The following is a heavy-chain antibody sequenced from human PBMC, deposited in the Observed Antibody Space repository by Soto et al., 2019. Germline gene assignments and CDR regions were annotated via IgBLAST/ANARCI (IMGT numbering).Heavy chain of an antibody. Sequence: SETLSLTCAVSGGSISSSNWWSWVRQPPGKGLEWIGEIYHSGSTNYNPSLKSRVTISVDKSKNQFSLKLSSVTAADTAVYYCAGGGTYSSSWLDVWGQGTTVTVSS. CDR1: GGSISSSNW. CDR3: AGGGTYSSSWLDV. V-gene: IGHV4-4*02. CDR2: IYHSGST. J-gene: IGHJ6*02. D-gene: IGHD6-6*01.